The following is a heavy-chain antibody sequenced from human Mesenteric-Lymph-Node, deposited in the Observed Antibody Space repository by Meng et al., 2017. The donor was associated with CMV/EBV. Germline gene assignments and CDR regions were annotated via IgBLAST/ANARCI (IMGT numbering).Heavy chain of an antibody. CDR1: GYTFTGYY. CDR2: INPNSGGT. Sequence: QVKLVQSGAEVKKPGASVKVSCKASGYTFTGYYMHWVRQAPGQGLEWMGRINPNSGGTKYAQKFQGRVTMNRDTSISTAYMELSRLRSDDTAVYYCARKVSDQPFDYWGQGTLVTVSS. J-gene: IGHJ4*02. CDR3: ARKVSDQPFDY. D-gene: IGHD2-2*01. V-gene: IGHV1-2*06.